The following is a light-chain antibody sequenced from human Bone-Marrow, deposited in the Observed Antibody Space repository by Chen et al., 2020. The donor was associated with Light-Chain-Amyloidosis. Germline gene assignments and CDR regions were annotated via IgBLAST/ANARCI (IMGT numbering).Light chain of an antibody. V-gene: IGLV3-21*04. Sequence: SYVLTQPPSVSVAPGETAGVTCGANNIGIKSVPWYQQKPGQAPVLVIYYNNDRPSGIPERFSGSNSGNTATLTISRVEAGDEADYYCQVWDGDSDHHVVFGRGTMLTVL. J-gene: IGLJ2*01. CDR1: NIGIKS. CDR2: YNN. CDR3: QVWDGDSDHHVV.